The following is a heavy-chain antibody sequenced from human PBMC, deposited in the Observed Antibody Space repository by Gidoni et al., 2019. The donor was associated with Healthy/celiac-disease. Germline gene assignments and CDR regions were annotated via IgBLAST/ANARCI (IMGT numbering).Heavy chain of an antibody. V-gene: IGHV4-39*01. CDR1: GGPIRISSNY. Sequence: QLQLQESGPGLVKPSETLSLTSTFPGGPIRISSNYWGWVRQPPGKGLEWIGSIYYSGSTYYNPSLKSRVTISVDTSKNQFSLKLSSVTAADTAVYYCARPIAVAASGAFDIWGQGTMVTVSS. J-gene: IGHJ3*02. CDR2: IYYSGST. CDR3: ARPIAVAASGAFDI. D-gene: IGHD6-19*01.